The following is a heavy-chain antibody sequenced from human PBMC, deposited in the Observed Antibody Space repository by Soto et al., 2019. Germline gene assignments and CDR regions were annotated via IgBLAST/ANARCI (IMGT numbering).Heavy chain of an antibody. CDR1: GDYVSSGSYY. Sequence: SETLSLTCTVSGDYVSSGSYYWSWIRQPPGKGLEWIGYIYYSGSTNYNPSLKSRVTISVDTSKNQFSLKLSSVTAADTAVYYCARAGPVDSSGYYPHDYWGQGTLVTVSS. CDR2: IYYSGST. D-gene: IGHD3-22*01. V-gene: IGHV4-61*01. CDR3: ARAGPVDSSGYYPHDY. J-gene: IGHJ4*02.